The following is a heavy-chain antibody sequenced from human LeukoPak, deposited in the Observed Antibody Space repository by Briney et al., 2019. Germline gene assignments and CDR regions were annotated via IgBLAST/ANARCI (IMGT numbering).Heavy chain of an antibody. Sequence: GASVKVSCKASGGTFSSYAISWVRQAPGQGLEWMGGIIPIFGTANYAQKFQGRVTITADESTSTAYMEQSSLRSEDTAVYYCARGHKWELHASNGAFDIWGQGTMVTVSS. CDR1: GGTFSSYA. CDR2: IIPIFGTA. V-gene: IGHV1-69*13. J-gene: IGHJ3*02. D-gene: IGHD1-26*01. CDR3: ARGHKWELHASNGAFDI.